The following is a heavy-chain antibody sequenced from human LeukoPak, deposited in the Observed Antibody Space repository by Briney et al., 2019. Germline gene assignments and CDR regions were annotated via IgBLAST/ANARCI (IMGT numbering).Heavy chain of an antibody. Sequence: GGSLRLSYAASGFTFTSYWMNWVRQAPGKGLEWVALINPDGSQTNYVDSVKGRFTISRDNAENSLYLQMNSLRAEDTAVYYCARDLGYGALDPWGQGTLVTVSS. CDR1: GFTFTSYW. CDR2: INPDGSQT. D-gene: IGHD4-17*01. J-gene: IGHJ5*02. V-gene: IGHV3-7*01. CDR3: ARDLGYGALDP.